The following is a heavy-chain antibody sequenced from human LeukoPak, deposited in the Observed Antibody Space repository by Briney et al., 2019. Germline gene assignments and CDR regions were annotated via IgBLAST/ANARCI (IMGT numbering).Heavy chain of an antibody. CDR2: IYPGDSES. CDR1: EYSFATHW. Sequence: GESLKISCKASEYSFATHWVGWVRQMPGKGLEWMGIIYPGDSESRYSPSFEGQVTITADTSNNSAYLQWRKLKASDTAMYYCARLPNMYDVSGYSPKWYFDLWGRGTLVTVSS. V-gene: IGHV5-51*01. CDR3: ARLPNMYDVSGYSPKWYFDL. D-gene: IGHD3-22*01. J-gene: IGHJ2*01.